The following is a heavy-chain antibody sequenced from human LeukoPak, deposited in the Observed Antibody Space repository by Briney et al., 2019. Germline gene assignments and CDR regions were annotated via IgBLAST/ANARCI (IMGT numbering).Heavy chain of an antibody. Sequence: SQTLSLTRTVSGGSISSGGDYWTCIRQHPGTPLAWNGPLYFSVRTYYNPSLKSRVTISVDTSKTQFSLKLSSVTAANTAVYYCARAITVYGVATPFEPWGQGTLVTVSS. CDR1: GGSISSGGDY. CDR2: LYFSVRT. D-gene: IGHD3-3*01. V-gene: IGHV4-31*03. CDR3: ARAITVYGVATPFEP. J-gene: IGHJ5*02.